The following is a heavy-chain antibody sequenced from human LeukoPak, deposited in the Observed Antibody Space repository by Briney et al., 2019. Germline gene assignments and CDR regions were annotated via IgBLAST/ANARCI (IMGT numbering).Heavy chain of an antibody. CDR2: IRYDGSNK. Sequence: GGSLRLSCAASGFTFSSYGMHWVRQAPGKGLEWVAFIRYDGSNKYYADSVKGRFTISRDNSKNTLYLQMNSLRAEDTAVYYCAKDSALWFGELFFEFDYWGQGTLVTVSS. D-gene: IGHD3-10*01. J-gene: IGHJ4*02. CDR1: GFTFSSYG. CDR3: AKDSALWFGELFFEFDY. V-gene: IGHV3-30*02.